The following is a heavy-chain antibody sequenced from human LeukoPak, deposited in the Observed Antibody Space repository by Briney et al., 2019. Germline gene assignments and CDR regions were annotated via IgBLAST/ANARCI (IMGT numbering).Heavy chain of an antibody. J-gene: IGHJ4*02. CDR1: GFTFSSYW. V-gene: IGHV3-7*01. CDR2: IKQDGSEK. D-gene: IGHD1-14*01. Sequence: GGSLRLSCAASGFTFSSYWMSWVRQAPGKGLEWVANIKQDGSEKYYVDSVKGRFTISRDNAKNSLYLQMNSLRAEDTAVYYCAISPEAGYFDYWGQGTLVTVSS. CDR3: AISPEAGYFDY.